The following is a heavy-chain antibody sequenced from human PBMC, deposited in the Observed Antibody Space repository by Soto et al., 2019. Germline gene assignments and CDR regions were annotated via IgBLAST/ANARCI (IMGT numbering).Heavy chain of an antibody. D-gene: IGHD3-10*01. J-gene: IGHJ6*02. CDR2: INPNSGGT. CDR3: ARGGRVMVREPYGMDV. Sequence: ASVKVSCKASGYTFTGYYMHWVRQAPGQGLEWMGWINPNSGGTNYAQKFQGWVTMTRDTSISTAYMELSRLRSDDTAVYYCARGGRVMVREPYGMDVWGQGTKVTVSS. V-gene: IGHV1-2*04. CDR1: GYTFTGYY.